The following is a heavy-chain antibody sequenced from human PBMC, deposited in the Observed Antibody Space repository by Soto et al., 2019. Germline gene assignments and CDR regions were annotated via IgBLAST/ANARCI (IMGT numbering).Heavy chain of an antibody. Sequence: PGGSLRLSCAASGFTFSSYAMSWVRQAPGKGLEWVSAISGSGGSTYYADSVKGRFTISRDNSKNTLYLQMNSLRAEDTAVYYCASAHEGYFDWFSLFDEWGQGTLVTVSS. CDR3: ASAHEGYFDWFSLFDE. D-gene: IGHD3-9*01. CDR1: GFTFSSYA. J-gene: IGHJ4*02. V-gene: IGHV3-23*01. CDR2: ISGSGGST.